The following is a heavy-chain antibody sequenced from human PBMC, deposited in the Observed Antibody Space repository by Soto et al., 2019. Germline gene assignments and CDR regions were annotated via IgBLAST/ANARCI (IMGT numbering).Heavy chain of an antibody. J-gene: IGHJ1*01. D-gene: IGHD6-19*01. CDR3: AKGVPGIAVAGTGYFQH. CDR2: ISGSGDST. V-gene: IGHV3-23*01. Sequence: GGSLRLSCAASGFTFNIYAMSWVRQAPGKGLEWVSGISGSGDSTYYADSVKGRFTISRDNSKNTLYLQMNSLRAEDTAVYYCAKGVPGIAVAGTGYFQHWGQGTLVTVSS. CDR1: GFTFNIYA.